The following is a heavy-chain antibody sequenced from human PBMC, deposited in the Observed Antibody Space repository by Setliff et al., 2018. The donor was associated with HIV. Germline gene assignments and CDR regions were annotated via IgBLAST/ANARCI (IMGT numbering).Heavy chain of an antibody. J-gene: IGHJ4*02. Sequence: ASVKVSCKASGYTFTSYVMHWVRQAPGQGLEWMGRISPNNFNTQYAKNFQGRVTMTWDTSTSTGYMEVYRLRSDDTAVYFCARSCRSSGYCHFDYWGQGTLVTVSS. CDR2: ISPNNFNT. CDR1: GYTFTSYV. D-gene: IGHD3-22*01. CDR3: ARSCRSSGYCHFDY. V-gene: IGHV1-2*06.